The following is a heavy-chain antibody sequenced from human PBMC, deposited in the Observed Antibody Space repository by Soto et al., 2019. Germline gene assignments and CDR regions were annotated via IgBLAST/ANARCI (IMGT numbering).Heavy chain of an antibody. D-gene: IGHD2-2*01. V-gene: IGHV1-69*02. CDR2: IIPILGIA. Sequence: ASVRVSCKASGGTFSSYTISWVRQAPGQGLEWMGRIIPILGIANYAQKFQGRVTITADKSTSTAYMELSSLRSEDTAVYYCAKGYCSSTSCYGYYYYMDVWGKGTTVTVSS. J-gene: IGHJ6*03. CDR1: GGTFSSYT. CDR3: AKGYCSSTSCYGYYYYMDV.